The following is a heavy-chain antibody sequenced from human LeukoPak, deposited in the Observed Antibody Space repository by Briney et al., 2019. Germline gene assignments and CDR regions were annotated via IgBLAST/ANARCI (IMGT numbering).Heavy chain of an antibody. CDR3: AREGDRVGVGATMYYFDY. Sequence: GASVKVSCKASGGTFSSYAISWVRQAPGQGLEWMGGIIPIFGTANYAQKFQGRVTITADESTSTAYMELSSLRSEDTAVYYCAREGDRVGVGATMYYFDYWGQGTLVTVSS. CDR1: GGTFSSYA. D-gene: IGHD1-26*01. J-gene: IGHJ4*02. CDR2: IIPIFGTA. V-gene: IGHV1-69*13.